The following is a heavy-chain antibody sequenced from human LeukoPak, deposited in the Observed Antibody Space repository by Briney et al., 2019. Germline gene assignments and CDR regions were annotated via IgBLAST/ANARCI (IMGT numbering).Heavy chain of an antibody. J-gene: IGHJ3*02. D-gene: IGHD5-24*01. CDR3: ARTRERWLQLDAFDI. V-gene: IGHV5-51*01. CDR2: IYPGDSDT. Sequence: GESLKISCKGSGYSFPSYWIGWVRQMPGKGLEWMGIIYPGDSDTRYSPSFQGQVTISADKSISTAYLQWSSLKASDTAMYYCARTRERWLQLDAFDIWGQGTMVTVSS. CDR1: GYSFPSYW.